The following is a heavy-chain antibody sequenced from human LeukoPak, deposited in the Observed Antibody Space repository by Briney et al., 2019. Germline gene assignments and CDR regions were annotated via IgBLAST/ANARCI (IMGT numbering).Heavy chain of an antibody. D-gene: IGHD6-13*01. CDR1: EFTLSSYW. V-gene: IGHV3-74*01. Sequence: GGSLRLSCAASEFTLSSYWMHWVRQAPGKGLVWVSRVNSDGSSTSYADSVKGRFTISRDNAKNTLYLQMNSLRAEDTAVYYCAREYSSSWPFDYWGQGTLVTVSS. CDR3: AREYSSSWPFDY. CDR2: VNSDGSST. J-gene: IGHJ4*02.